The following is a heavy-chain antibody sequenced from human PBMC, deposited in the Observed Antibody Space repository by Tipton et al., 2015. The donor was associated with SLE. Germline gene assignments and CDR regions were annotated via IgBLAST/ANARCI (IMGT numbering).Heavy chain of an antibody. CDR2: IYTSGST. CDR1: GGSITSGTYY. D-gene: IGHD3-10*01. Sequence: TLSLTCSVSGGSITSGTYYWCWIRQPAGKGLELIGHIYTSGSTKYNPSLQSRVTISVDTPKNQFSRKLTSVTAADTGVYYCARFHVKSYYEFDCWGQGTLVTVSS. J-gene: IGHJ4*02. V-gene: IGHV4-61*09. CDR3: ARFHVKSYYEFDC.